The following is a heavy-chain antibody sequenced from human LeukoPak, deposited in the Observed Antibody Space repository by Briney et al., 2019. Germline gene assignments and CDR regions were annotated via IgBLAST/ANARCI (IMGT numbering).Heavy chain of an antibody. CDR1: GFTFSTYW. D-gene: IGHD3/OR15-3a*01. V-gene: IGHV3-74*01. CDR2: IKSDGSDT. J-gene: IGHJ4*02. Sequence: GRSLRLSCAASGFTFSTYWMHWVRQAPGEGLVWVSRIKSDGSDTSYADSVKGRFTISRDNAKNTLYLQMNSLRAEDTAVYYCARGFWTGVEYWGQGALVTVSS. CDR3: ARGFWTGVEY.